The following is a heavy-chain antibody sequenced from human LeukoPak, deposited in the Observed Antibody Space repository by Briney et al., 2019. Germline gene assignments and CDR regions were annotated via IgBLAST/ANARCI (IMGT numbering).Heavy chain of an antibody. CDR3: ARGGGYSYGSLGY. CDR2: ISSSSSYI. J-gene: IGHJ4*02. Sequence: PGGSLRLSCAASGFTFSSYSMNWVRQAPGKGLEWVSSISSSSSYIYYADSVKGRFTISRDNAKNSLYLQMNSLRAEDTAVYYCARGGGYSYGSLGYWGQGTLVTVSS. D-gene: IGHD5-18*01. V-gene: IGHV3-21*01. CDR1: GFTFSSYS.